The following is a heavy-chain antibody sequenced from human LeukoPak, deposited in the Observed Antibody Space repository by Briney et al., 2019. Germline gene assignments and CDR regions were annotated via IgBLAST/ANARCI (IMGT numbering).Heavy chain of an antibody. CDR2: IIPILGIA. D-gene: IGHD3-22*01. Sequence: ASVKVSCKASGGTFSSYAISWVRQAPGQGIEWMGRIIPILGIANYAQKFQGRVTITADKSTSTAYMELSSLRSEDTAVYYCARGSSGQDAFDNWGQGTMVTVSS. V-gene: IGHV1-69*04. CDR1: GGTFSSYA. CDR3: ARGSSGQDAFDN. J-gene: IGHJ3*02.